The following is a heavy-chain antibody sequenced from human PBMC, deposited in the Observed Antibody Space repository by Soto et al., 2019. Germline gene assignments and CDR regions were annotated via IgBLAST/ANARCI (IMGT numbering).Heavy chain of an antibody. Sequence: QVQLVESGGGVVQPGRSLRLSCAASGFTFSSYGMHWVRQAPGKGLEWVAAISYDGSNKYYADSVKGRFTISRDNSKNTLYVQMNSLRAEDTAVYYCAQEVWSGPMDVWGQGTTVTVSS. J-gene: IGHJ6*02. V-gene: IGHV3-30*18. D-gene: IGHD3-3*01. CDR3: AQEVWSGPMDV. CDR1: GFTFSSYG. CDR2: ISYDGSNK.